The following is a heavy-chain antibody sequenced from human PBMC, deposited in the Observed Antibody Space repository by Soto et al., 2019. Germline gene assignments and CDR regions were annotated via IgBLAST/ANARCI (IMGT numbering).Heavy chain of an antibody. D-gene: IGHD4-17*01. Sequence: QVQLQESGPRLLKPSETLSLTCTVSGGSIRDYFWTWIRQPPGKGLEWIGYIYYSGRTNYNPSLKRLISISVDTSKKHFSLQLRSVTAADAAVYYCARVGGDDFGDSGGFDYWGQGTLVTVSS. CDR2: IYYSGRT. V-gene: IGHV4-59*01. J-gene: IGHJ4*02. CDR1: GGSIRDYF. CDR3: ARVGGDDFGDSGGFDY.